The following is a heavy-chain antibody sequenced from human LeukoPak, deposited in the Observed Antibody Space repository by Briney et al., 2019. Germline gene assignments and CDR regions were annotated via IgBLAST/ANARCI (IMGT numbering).Heavy chain of an antibody. J-gene: IGHJ4*02. CDR1: GGSFNSGSHH. CDR2: LYYSRTT. CDR3: ARHDGRGGNTMGALDS. V-gene: IGHV4-39*01. D-gene: IGHD2-2*01. Sequence: SETLSLTCTVSGGSFNSGSHHWGWFRQSPGKGLEWFGSLYYSRTTYYNPSLNSRVTISVVTSKNQFSLQLNSVTAADTAVYYCARHDGRGGNTMGALDSWGQGSLVTVSS.